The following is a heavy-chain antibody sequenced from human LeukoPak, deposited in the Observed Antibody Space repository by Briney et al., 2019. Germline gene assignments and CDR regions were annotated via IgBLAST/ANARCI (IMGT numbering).Heavy chain of an antibody. CDR2: ISAYNGNT. CDR3: ARDGKTIAVAGTTDY. Sequence: ASVKVSCKASGYTFTSYAMNWVRQAPGQGLEWMGWISAYNGNTNYAQKLQGRVTMTTDTSTSTAYMELRSLRSDDTAVYYCARDGKTIAVAGTTDYWGQGTLVTVSS. CDR1: GYTFTSYA. J-gene: IGHJ4*02. D-gene: IGHD6-19*01. V-gene: IGHV1-18*01.